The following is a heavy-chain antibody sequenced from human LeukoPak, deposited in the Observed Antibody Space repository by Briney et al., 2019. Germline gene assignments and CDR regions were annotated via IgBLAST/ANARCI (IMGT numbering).Heavy chain of an antibody. CDR3: ARDHYHSIDY. Sequence: GGSLRLSCAASGFTFSSYAMSWVRQAPGKGLEWVSAISGSGGSTYYADSVKGRFTISRDNAKNTLYLQMHSLRAEDTAVYYCARDHYHSIDYWGQGTLVTVSS. CDR1: GFTFSSYA. J-gene: IGHJ4*02. V-gene: IGHV3-23*01. CDR2: ISGSGGST. D-gene: IGHD3-16*01.